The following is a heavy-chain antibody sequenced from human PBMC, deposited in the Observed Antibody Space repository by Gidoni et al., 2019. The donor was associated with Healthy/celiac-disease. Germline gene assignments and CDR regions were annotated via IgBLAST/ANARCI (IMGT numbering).Heavy chain of an antibody. CDR2: ISSSSSYI. V-gene: IGHV3-21*01. CDR1: GFTFSSYS. CDR3: ARDGGYNWNFGAFDI. D-gene: IGHD1-1*01. Sequence: EVQLVESGGGLVKPGGSLRLSCAASGFTFSSYSMNWVRQAPGKGLEWVSSISSSSSYIYYADSVKGRFTISRDNAKNSLYLQMNSLRAEDTAVYYCARDGGYNWNFGAFDIWGQGTMVTVSS. J-gene: IGHJ3*02.